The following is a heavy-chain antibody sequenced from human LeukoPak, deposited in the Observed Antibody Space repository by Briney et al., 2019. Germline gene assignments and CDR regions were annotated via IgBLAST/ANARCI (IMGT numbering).Heavy chain of an antibody. CDR2: IYHSGST. D-gene: IGHD4-17*01. CDR3: ARGGGSIGPYGYYYYGMDV. J-gene: IGHJ6*02. Sequence: SQTLSLTCTVSGGSISSGGYYWSWIRQPPGKGLEWIGYIYHSGSTYYNPSLKSRVTISVDRSKNQFSLKLSSVTAADTAVYYCARGGGSIGPYGYYYYGMDVWGQGTTVTVSS. CDR1: GGSISSGGYY. V-gene: IGHV4-30-2*01.